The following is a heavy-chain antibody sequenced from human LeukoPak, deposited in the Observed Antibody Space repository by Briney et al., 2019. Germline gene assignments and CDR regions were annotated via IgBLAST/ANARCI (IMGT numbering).Heavy chain of an antibody. V-gene: IGHV4-39*07. CDR1: GGSINSSSYY. Sequence: SETLSLTCTVSGGSINSSSYYWGWIRQPPGKGLEWIGSIYYSGSTNYNPSLKSRVTISVDTSKNQFSLKLSSVTAADTAVYYCARVIRRVNTIDYWGQGTLVTVSS. CDR3: ARVIRRVNTIDY. J-gene: IGHJ4*02. D-gene: IGHD3-10*01. CDR2: IYYSGST.